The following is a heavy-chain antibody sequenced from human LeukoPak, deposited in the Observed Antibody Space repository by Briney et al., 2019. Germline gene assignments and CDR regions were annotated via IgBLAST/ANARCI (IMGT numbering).Heavy chain of an antibody. Sequence: GGSLRLSCAASGFTFSSYGMHWVRQAPGKGLEWVAFIRYDGSNKYYADSVKGRFTISRDNSKNTLYLQMNSLRAEDTAVYYCAKAATYYDILTGPTPFDYWGQGTLVTVSS. CDR3: AKAATYYDILTGPTPFDY. CDR1: GFTFSSYG. J-gene: IGHJ4*02. V-gene: IGHV3-30*02. CDR2: IRYDGSNK. D-gene: IGHD3-9*01.